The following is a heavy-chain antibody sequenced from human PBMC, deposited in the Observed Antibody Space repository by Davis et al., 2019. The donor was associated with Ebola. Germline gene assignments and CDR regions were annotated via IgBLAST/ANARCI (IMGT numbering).Heavy chain of an antibody. CDR2: IGGGGSPT. CDR3: AKDVGQVGATVRSFDY. Sequence: LTRAASGFTFSSHAMHWVRQAPGKGLEWVSVIGGGGSPTYYADSVKGRFTISRDNSKNTLFLQMNSLRAEDTAVYYCAKDVGQVGATVRSFDYWGQGTLVTVSS. D-gene: IGHD1-26*01. CDR1: GFTFSSHA. V-gene: IGHV3-23*01. J-gene: IGHJ4*02.